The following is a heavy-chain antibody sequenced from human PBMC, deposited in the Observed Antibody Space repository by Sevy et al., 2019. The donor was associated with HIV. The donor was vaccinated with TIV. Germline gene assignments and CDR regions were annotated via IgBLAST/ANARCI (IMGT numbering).Heavy chain of an antibody. Sequence: GGSLRLSCAASGFTFSSYAMSWVRQAPGKGLEWVSVISGSGGSTYYADSVKGRFTISRDNSKNTLYLQMNSLRAEDTAVYYCAKDQWWAPQLAFDYWGQGTLVTVSS. CDR1: GFTFSSYA. J-gene: IGHJ4*02. V-gene: IGHV3-23*01. CDR3: AKDQWWAPQLAFDY. CDR2: ISGSGGST. D-gene: IGHD2-8*01.